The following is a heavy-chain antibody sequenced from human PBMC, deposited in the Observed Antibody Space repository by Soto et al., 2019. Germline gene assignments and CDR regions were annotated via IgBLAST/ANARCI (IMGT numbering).Heavy chain of an antibody. Sequence: QVQLVQSGAEVKKPGASVKVSCKASGYTFTGYYMHWVRQAPGQGLEWMGWINPNSGGTNYAQKFQGRVTMTRDTSISTAYMELSRLRSDDTAVYYCARDEGRYSSSWSLYYYYGMYVWGQGTSVTVSS. CDR2: INPNSGGT. CDR3: ARDEGRYSSSWSLYYYYGMYV. D-gene: IGHD6-13*01. J-gene: IGHJ6*02. CDR1: GYTFTGYY. V-gene: IGHV1-2*02.